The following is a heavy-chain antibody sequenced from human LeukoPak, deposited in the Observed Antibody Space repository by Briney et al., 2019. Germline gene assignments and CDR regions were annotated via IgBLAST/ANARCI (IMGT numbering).Heavy chain of an antibody. V-gene: IGHV3-30*02. CDR3: AKDLSKGLLYRRGMYYFDY. D-gene: IGHD3-10*01. CDR2: IRYDGSNK. Sequence: GGSLRLSCAASGFTFSSYAMHWVRQAPGKGLEWVAFIRYDGSNKYYADSVKGRFTISRDNPKNTLYLQMNSLRAEDTAVYYCAKDLSKGLLYRRGMYYFDYWGQGTLVTVSS. CDR1: GFTFSSYA. J-gene: IGHJ4*02.